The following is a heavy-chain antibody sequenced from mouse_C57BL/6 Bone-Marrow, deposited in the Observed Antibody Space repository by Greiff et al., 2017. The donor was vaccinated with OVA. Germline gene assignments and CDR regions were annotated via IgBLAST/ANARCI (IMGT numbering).Heavy chain of an antibody. Sequence: EVKLVESGGDLVKPGGSLKLSCAASGFTFSSYGMSWVRQTPDKRLEWVATISSGGSYTYYPASVKGRFTISRDNAKNTLYLQMSSLKSEDTAMDYCARHGDYGSFFDYWGQGTTLTVSS. CDR1: GFTFSSYG. CDR2: ISSGGSYT. V-gene: IGHV5-6*01. J-gene: IGHJ2*01. D-gene: IGHD1-1*01. CDR3: ARHGDYGSFFDY.